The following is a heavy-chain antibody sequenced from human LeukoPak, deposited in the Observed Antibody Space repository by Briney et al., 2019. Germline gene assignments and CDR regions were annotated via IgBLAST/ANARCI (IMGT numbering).Heavy chain of an antibody. CDR3: ANSPRVGGSYFGRFDY. CDR2: ISGSGGST. V-gene: IGHV3-23*01. Sequence: GGSLRLSCAASGFTFSSYAMSWVRQAPGKGLEWVSAISGSGGSTYDADSVKGRFTISRDNSKNTLYLQMNSLRAEDTAVYYCANSPRVGGSYFGRFDYWGQGTLVTVSS. D-gene: IGHD1-26*01. J-gene: IGHJ4*02. CDR1: GFTFSSYA.